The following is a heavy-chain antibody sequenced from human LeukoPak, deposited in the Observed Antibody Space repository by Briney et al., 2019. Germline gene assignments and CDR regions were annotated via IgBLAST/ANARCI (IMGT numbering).Heavy chain of an antibody. J-gene: IGHJ6*03. V-gene: IGHV3-20*04. CDR2: INWNGGST. D-gene: IGHD1-26*01. Sequence: GGSLRLSCAASGFTFDDYGMSWVRQAPGKGLEWVSGINWNGGSTGYADSLKGRFTISRDNAKNSLYLQMNSLRAEDTAVYYCARDVVGATGGAYYYYYMDVWGKGTTVTVSS. CDR1: GFTFDDYG. CDR3: ARDVVGATGGAYYYYYMDV.